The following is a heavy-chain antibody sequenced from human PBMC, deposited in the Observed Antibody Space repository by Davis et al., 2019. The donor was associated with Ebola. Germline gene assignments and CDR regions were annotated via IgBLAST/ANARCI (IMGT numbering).Heavy chain of an antibody. CDR3: ARDILRWEAVAGTPDY. V-gene: IGHV3-7*01. Sequence: GESLKISCAASGFTFSSYGMHWVRQAPGKGLEWVANIKQDGSEKYYVDSVKGRFTISRDNAKNSLYLQMNSLRAEDTAVYYCARDILRWEAVAGTPDYWGQGTLVTVSS. CDR2: IKQDGSEK. D-gene: IGHD6-19*01. CDR1: GFTFSSYG. J-gene: IGHJ4*02.